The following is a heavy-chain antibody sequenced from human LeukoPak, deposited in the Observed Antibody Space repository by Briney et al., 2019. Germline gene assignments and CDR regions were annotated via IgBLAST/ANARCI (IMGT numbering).Heavy chain of an antibody. J-gene: IGHJ2*01. V-gene: IGHV1-18*01. CDR3: ARDITIVTAWYFDL. Sequence: GASVKVSCKASGYTFTSYGISWVRQAPGQGGEGMGWISAYNANTNYAQKLQGRVTTTTDTSTSTAYIELSSLRSDDTAVYYCARDITIVTAWYFDLWGRGTLVTVSS. D-gene: IGHD3-9*01. CDR1: GYTFTSYG. CDR2: ISAYNANT.